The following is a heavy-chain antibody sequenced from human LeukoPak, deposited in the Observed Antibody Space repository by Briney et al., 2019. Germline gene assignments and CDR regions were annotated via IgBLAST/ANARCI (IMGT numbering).Heavy chain of an antibody. D-gene: IGHD2-2*01. V-gene: IGHV3-30-3*01. Sequence: PGGSLRLSCAASGFTFSDYNMYWVRQAPDKGLEWVAVISYDGSNEYYTDSVKGRFTISRDNSQNTLYLQMNSLRAEDTAVYYCARGGRYCSSTSCSPLGYWGQGTLVTVSS. CDR1: GFTFSDYN. J-gene: IGHJ4*02. CDR2: ISYDGSNE. CDR3: ARGGRYCSSTSCSPLGY.